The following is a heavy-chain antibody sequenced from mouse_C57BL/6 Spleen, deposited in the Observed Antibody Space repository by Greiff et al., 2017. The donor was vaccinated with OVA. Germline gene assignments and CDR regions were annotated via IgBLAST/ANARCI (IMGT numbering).Heavy chain of an antibody. Sequence: QVQLQQSGAELMKPGASVKLSCKATGYTFTGYWIEWVKQRPGHGLEWIGEILPGNGSTNYNEKFKGKATFTADTSSNTAYMQLSSLTTEDSAIYYCARSGYDYDDGFAYWGQGTLVTVSA. CDR2: ILPGNGST. J-gene: IGHJ3*01. V-gene: IGHV1-9*01. CDR1: GYTFTGYW. CDR3: ARSGYDYDDGFAY. D-gene: IGHD2-4*01.